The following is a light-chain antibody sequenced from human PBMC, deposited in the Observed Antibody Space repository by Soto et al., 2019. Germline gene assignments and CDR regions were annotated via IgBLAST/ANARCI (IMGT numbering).Light chain of an antibody. CDR3: QQSYSTPQT. CDR1: QSIISY. CDR2: SAS. Sequence: DIQMTQSPSSLSASVGDRVTITCRASQSIISYLNWYQQKPGKAPNLLIYSASTLQSGVPSRFSGSRSGTDFTLTISSLQPEDFATYFCQQSYSTPQTFGQGTKLEI. J-gene: IGKJ2*01. V-gene: IGKV1-39*01.